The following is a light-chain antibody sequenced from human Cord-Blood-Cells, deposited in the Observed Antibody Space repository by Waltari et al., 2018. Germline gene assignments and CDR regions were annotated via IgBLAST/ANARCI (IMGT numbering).Light chain of an antibody. CDR1: SIAVGGYNY. V-gene: IGLV2-14*03. Sequence: QSTLTQPASVSGSPGQSITISCTGTSIAVGGYNYVSWYQQHPGKAPNLMIYDVIHRPSGVSNRFSGSKSGNTASLTISGLQAEDEADYYCSSYTSSSTLVFGTGTKVTVL. CDR2: DVI. CDR3: SSYTSSSTLV. J-gene: IGLJ1*01.